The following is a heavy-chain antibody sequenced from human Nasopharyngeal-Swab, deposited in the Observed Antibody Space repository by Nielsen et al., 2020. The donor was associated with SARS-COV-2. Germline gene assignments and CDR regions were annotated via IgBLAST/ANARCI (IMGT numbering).Heavy chain of an antibody. Sequence: GGSLRLSCAASGFTLSDYYMSWIRQAPGKGLEWVSYISSSSSYTNYADSVKGRFTISRDNAKNSLYLQMNSLRAEDTAVYYCARDHYYGSGSQEMVDYWGQGTLVTVSS. J-gene: IGHJ4*02. CDR2: ISSSSSYT. CDR3: ARDHYYGSGSQEMVDY. CDR1: GFTLSDYY. D-gene: IGHD3-10*01. V-gene: IGHV3-11*06.